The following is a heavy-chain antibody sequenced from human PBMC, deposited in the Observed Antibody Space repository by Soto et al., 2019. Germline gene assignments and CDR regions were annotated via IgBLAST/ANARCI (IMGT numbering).Heavy chain of an antibody. J-gene: IGHJ5*02. CDR2: IYYSGST. D-gene: IGHD1-7*01. Sequence: SETLSLTCTVSGGSVSSGSYYWSWIRQPPGKGLEWIGYIYYSGSTNYNPSLKSRVTISVDTSKNQFSLKLSSVTAADTAVYYCARLWSYNWNYVRWFDPWGQGTLVTVSS. V-gene: IGHV4-61*01. CDR1: GGSVSSGSYY. CDR3: ARLWSYNWNYVRWFDP.